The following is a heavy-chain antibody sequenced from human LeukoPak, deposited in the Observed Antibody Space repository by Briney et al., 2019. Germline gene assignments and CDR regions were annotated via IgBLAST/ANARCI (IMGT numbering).Heavy chain of an antibody. D-gene: IGHD2-21*02. V-gene: IGHV3-64D*06. Sequence: WGSLRLSCSASGFTFSSYAMHWVRQAPGKGLEYVSAISSNGGSTYYADSVKGRFTISRDNSKNTLYLQMSSLRAEDTAVYYCVKGYCGGDCYFDHWGQGTLVTVSS. CDR3: VKGYCGGDCYFDH. CDR1: GFTFSSYA. CDR2: ISSNGGST. J-gene: IGHJ5*02.